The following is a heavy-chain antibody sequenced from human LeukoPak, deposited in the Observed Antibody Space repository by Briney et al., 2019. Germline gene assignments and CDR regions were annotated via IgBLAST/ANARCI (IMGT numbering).Heavy chain of an antibody. CDR2: IYYSGST. D-gene: IGHD3-9*01. Sequence: TQTLSLTCTVSGGSISSGDYYWRWIRQPPGKGLEWIGYIYYSGSTYYNPSLKSRVTISVDTSKKQFSLKLSSVTAADTAVYYCARGLMYYDILTGYYSGYWFDPWGQGTLVTVSS. J-gene: IGHJ5*02. V-gene: IGHV4-30-4*01. CDR1: GGSISSGDYY. CDR3: ARGLMYYDILTGYYSGYWFDP.